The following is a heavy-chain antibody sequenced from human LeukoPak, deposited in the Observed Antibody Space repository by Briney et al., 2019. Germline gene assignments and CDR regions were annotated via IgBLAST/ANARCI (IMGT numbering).Heavy chain of an antibody. CDR2: INPNSGGT. Sequence: GASVKVSCKASGYTFTGYYMHWVRQAPGQGLEWMGWINPNSGGTKYAQKFQDRVTMTRDTSINTAYMELSRLRSDDTAVYYCARFSVGGRYDFDYWGQGTLVTVSS. J-gene: IGHJ4*02. D-gene: IGHD3-9*01. V-gene: IGHV1-2*02. CDR3: ARFSVGGRYDFDY. CDR1: GYTFTGYY.